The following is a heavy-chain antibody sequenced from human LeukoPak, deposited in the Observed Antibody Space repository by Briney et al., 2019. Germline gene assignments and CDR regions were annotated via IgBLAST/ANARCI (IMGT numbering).Heavy chain of an antibody. D-gene: IGHD6-6*01. CDR2: IKQDGTEK. Sequence: PGESLRLSCTASGFTFTTYWMSWVRHPPGKGLEWVANIKQDGTEKYYVDSVKGRFTISRDNSKNTLYLQMNSLRAEDTAVYYCAREMVEKQLVRKSLYYFDYWGQGTLVTVSS. CDR1: GFTFTTYW. J-gene: IGHJ4*02. CDR3: AREMVEKQLVRKSLYYFDY. V-gene: IGHV3-7*01.